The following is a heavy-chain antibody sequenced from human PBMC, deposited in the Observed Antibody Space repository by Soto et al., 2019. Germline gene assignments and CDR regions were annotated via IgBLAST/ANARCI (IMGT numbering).Heavy chain of an antibody. CDR1: GGTFSSYA. J-gene: IGHJ3*02. Sequence: SVKVSCKASGGTFSSYAISWVRQAPGQGLEWMGGIIPIFGTANYARKFRGRVTITSDESTSTAYMELSSLRSEDTAVYYCARDQTYYYDSSASDAFDXWGQGTMFTVS. D-gene: IGHD3-22*01. CDR3: ARDQTYYYDSSASDAFDX. CDR2: IIPIFGTA. V-gene: IGHV1-69*13.